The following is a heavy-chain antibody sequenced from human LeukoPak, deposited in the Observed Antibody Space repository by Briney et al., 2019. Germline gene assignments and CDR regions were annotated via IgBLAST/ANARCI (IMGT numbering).Heavy chain of an antibody. CDR3: ARARLATYYYGSGSSFDLLIDY. CDR1: GYTFTSYC. J-gene: IGHJ4*02. V-gene: IGHV1-46*01. CDR2: INPSGGST. Sequence: ASVKVSCKASGYTFTSYCMHWVRQAPGQGLEWMGIINPSGGSTSYAQKFQGRVTMTRDTSTSTVYMELSSLRSEDTAVYYCARARLATYYYGSGSSFDLLIDYWGQGTLVTVSS. D-gene: IGHD3-10*01.